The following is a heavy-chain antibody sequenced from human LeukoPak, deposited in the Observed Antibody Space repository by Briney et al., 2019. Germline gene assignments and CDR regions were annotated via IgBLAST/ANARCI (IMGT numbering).Heavy chain of an antibody. D-gene: IGHD1-26*01. CDR3: ARDAVGATPGAFDI. V-gene: IGHV1-69*13. CDR2: IIPIFGTA. CDR1: GGTFSSYA. Sequence: SVKVSCKASGGTFSSYAISWVRQAPGQGLEWMGGIIPIFGTANYAQKFQGRVTITADESTSTAYMELSSLRSEDTAVYYCARDAVGATPGAFDIWGQGTMVTVSS. J-gene: IGHJ3*02.